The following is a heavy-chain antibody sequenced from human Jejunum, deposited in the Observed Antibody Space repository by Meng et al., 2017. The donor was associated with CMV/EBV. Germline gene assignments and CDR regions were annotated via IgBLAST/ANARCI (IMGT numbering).Heavy chain of an antibody. J-gene: IGHJ4*02. Sequence: EVQLLESVGYLVQPGDSLRLSCEVSGFSLTSYGMNWVRQVPGKGLEWVSTISAGSEDTSYANSVKGRFTISRDYSKNTLYLQMNSLRAEDTAVYYCSKLSWNAGRIFDYWGQGTLVTVSS. V-gene: IGHV3-23*01. D-gene: IGHD1-1*01. CDR3: SKLSWNAGRIFDY. CDR2: ISAGSEDT. CDR1: GFSLTSYG.